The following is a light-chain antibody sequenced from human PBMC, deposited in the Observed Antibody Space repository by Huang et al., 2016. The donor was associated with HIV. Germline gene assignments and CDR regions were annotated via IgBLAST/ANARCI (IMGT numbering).Light chain of an antibody. J-gene: IGKJ4*01. CDR2: DVS. V-gene: IGKV3-11*01. Sequence: EIVLTQSPVTLSLSPGDRATLSCRASQSIGTYLAWYQQKSGQAPRLVIDDVSNRAAGVPARFSASGSETDFTLTIASLDPDDFAIYHCQQRSKWPLTFGGGTKVEMK. CDR3: QQRSKWPLT. CDR1: QSIGTY.